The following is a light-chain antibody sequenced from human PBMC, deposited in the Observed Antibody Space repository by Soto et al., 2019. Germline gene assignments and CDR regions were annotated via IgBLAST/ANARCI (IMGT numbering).Light chain of an antibody. CDR1: SGDVGGYNY. J-gene: IGLJ1*01. V-gene: IGLV2-14*01. CDR3: SSYTSDSSYV. Sequence: QSVLAQPASVSGSPGQSITISCTGTSGDVGGYNYVSWYQQHPGKAPKLVIHGISNRPSGVSNRFSASKSGNTASLFISGLQAEDEADYYCSSYTSDSSYVFGSGTKVTVL. CDR2: GIS.